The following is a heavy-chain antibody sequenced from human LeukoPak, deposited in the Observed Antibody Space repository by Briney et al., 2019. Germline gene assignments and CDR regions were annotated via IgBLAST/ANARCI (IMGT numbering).Heavy chain of an antibody. CDR1: GFTFSSYS. Sequence: GGSLVLSCAASGFTFSSYSMNWVRQAPGKGLEWVSSISSISSYIYYADSVKGRFTVSRDNAKNSLYLQMDSLRAEDTAVYYCARDPSWTYYPRVSGALDIWGQGTMVTVSS. CDR3: ARDPSWTYYPRVSGALDI. D-gene: IGHD1-26*01. CDR2: ISSISSYI. J-gene: IGHJ3*02. V-gene: IGHV3-21*01.